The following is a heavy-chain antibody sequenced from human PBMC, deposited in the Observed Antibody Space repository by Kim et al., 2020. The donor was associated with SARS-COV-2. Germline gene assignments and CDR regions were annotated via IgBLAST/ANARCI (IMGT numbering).Heavy chain of an antibody. Sequence: GGSLRLSCAASGFTFSSYWMSWVRQAPGKGLEWVANIKQDGSEKYYVDSVKGRFTISRDNAKNSLYLQMNSLRAEDTAVYYCARAQSGLRYFDWLLYSPRSFDYWGQGTLVTVSS. V-gene: IGHV3-7*03. CDR3: ARAQSGLRYFDWLLYSPRSFDY. CDR1: GFTFSSYW. J-gene: IGHJ4*02. CDR2: IKQDGSEK. D-gene: IGHD3-9*01.